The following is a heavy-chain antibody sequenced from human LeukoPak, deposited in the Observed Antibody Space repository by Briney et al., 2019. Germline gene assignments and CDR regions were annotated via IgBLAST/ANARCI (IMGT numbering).Heavy chain of an antibody. D-gene: IGHD3-16*01. J-gene: IGHJ4*02. Sequence: PSETLSLTCTVSSGSISSSSYYWGWIRQPPGKGLEWIGSIYYSGSTYYNPSLKSRVTISVDTPKNQFSLKLSSVTAADTAVYYCARHSNMIPVDYWGQGTLVTVSS. CDR3: ARHSNMIPVDY. CDR1: SGSISSSSYY. CDR2: IYYSGST. V-gene: IGHV4-39*01.